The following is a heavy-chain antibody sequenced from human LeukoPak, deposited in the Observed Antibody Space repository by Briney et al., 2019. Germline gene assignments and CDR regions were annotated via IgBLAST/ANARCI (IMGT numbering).Heavy chain of an antibody. Sequence: GGSLRLSCAASGFTFSNYAMTWVRQAPGKGLEWVAFIRYDGSNKYYADSVKGRFTISRDNSKNTLYLQMNSLRAEDTAVYYCARDDPAFDYWGQGTLVTVSS. CDR1: GFTFSNYA. V-gene: IGHV3-30*02. J-gene: IGHJ4*02. CDR3: ARDDPAFDY. CDR2: IRYDGSNK.